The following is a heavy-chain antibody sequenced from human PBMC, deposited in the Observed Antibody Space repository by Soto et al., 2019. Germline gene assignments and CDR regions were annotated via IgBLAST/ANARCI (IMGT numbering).Heavy chain of an antibody. Sequence: QVQLQESGPGLVKPSQTLSLTCTVSGDSISSGGYYWSWIRQHPGKGLEWIGYIYYSGSTYYNPSLKSRVPISVDTSKNHFSLRLSSVTAADTAVYYCAASCVGCGGFNYYGMDVWGQGTTVTVSS. CDR1: GDSISSGGYY. CDR3: AASCVGCGGFNYYGMDV. V-gene: IGHV4-31*03. CDR2: IYYSGST. D-gene: IGHD2-21*01. J-gene: IGHJ6*02.